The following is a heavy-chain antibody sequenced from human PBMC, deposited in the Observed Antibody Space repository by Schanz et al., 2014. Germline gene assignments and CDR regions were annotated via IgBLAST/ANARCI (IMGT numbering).Heavy chain of an antibody. CDR3: ARDSGSSSWYPSDY. CDR1: GFIFSAYT. J-gene: IGHJ4*02. CDR2: ISSGGRNI. V-gene: IGHV3-21*04. D-gene: IGHD6-13*01. Sequence: EVQLLESGGGVVQPGRSLRLSCAASGFIFSAYTMNWVRQAPGKGLEWVSSISSGGRNISYADSLKGRFTISRDNARNSLYLQLNSLRAEDTALYYCARDSGSSSWYPSDYWGQGTLVTVSS.